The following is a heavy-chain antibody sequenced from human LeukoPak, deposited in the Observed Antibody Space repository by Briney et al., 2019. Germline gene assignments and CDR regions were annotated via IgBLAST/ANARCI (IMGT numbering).Heavy chain of an antibody. CDR2: VRYDESNE. J-gene: IGHJ4*02. V-gene: IGHV3-30*02. Sequence: PGGSLRLSCRTSGFVFSNYGMHWVRQAPGKGLEWVAFVRYDESNEYYADSVKGRFTISRDNSRNTLYLQMNSLRAEDTGVYSCAKDSNTGYVSVGPDYWGLGTLVTVSS. CDR3: AKDSNTGYVSVGPDY. CDR1: GFVFSNYG. D-gene: IGHD5-12*01.